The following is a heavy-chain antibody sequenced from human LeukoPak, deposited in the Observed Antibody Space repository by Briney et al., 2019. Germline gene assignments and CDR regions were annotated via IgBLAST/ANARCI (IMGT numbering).Heavy chain of an antibody. CDR3: ARGVEPLAANTLAY. Sequence: GGSLRLSCAASGFTVITNDRTWVRQAPGKGLEWISVLYSDGNTKYADSVQGRFTISRDNSKNTLYLEMNGLSPDDTAVYYCARGVEPLAANTLAYWGQGTLVTVSS. J-gene: IGHJ4*02. D-gene: IGHD1-14*01. CDR1: GFTVITND. CDR2: LYSDGNT. V-gene: IGHV3-53*01.